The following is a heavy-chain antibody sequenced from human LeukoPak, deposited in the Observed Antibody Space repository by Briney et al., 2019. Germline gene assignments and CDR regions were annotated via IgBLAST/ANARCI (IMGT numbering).Heavy chain of an antibody. CDR3: ARATWDPNYYYYMDV. V-gene: IGHV3-74*01. CDR2: INSDGSST. D-gene: IGHD1-26*01. Sequence: GGSLRLSCAASGFTFSSYWMHWLRQAPGKGLVWVSRINSDGSSTSYADSVKGRFTISRDNGKNTLYLQMNSLRAEDTAVYFCARATWDPNYYYYMDVWGKGTTVTISS. CDR1: GFTFSSYW. J-gene: IGHJ6*03.